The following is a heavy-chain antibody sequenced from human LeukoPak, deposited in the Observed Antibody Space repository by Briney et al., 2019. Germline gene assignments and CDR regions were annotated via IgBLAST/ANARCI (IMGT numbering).Heavy chain of an antibody. J-gene: IGHJ4*02. D-gene: IGHD3-16*01. CDR1: GFTFSSYS. Sequence: PGGSLRLSCAASGFTFSSYSMNWVRQAPGKGLEWVSSISSSSSYIYYADSVKGRLTISRDNAKNSLYLQMNSLRAEDTAVYYCARGRGGGGLLTDYWGQGTLVTVSS. CDR2: ISSSSSYI. V-gene: IGHV3-21*01. CDR3: ARGRGGGGLLTDY.